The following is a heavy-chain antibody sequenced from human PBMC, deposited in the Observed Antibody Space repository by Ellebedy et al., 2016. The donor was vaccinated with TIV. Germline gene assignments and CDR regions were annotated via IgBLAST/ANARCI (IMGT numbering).Heavy chain of an antibody. V-gene: IGHV4-39*07. CDR3: APLGWIQLEPGY. Sequence: SEILSLTXTVSGGSISSSSYYWGWIRQPPGKGLEWIGSIYYSGSTYYNPSLKSRVTISVDTSKNQFSLKLSSVTAADTAVYYCAPLGWIQLEPGYWGQGTLVTVSS. CDR2: IYYSGST. J-gene: IGHJ4*02. D-gene: IGHD5-18*01. CDR1: GGSISSSSYY.